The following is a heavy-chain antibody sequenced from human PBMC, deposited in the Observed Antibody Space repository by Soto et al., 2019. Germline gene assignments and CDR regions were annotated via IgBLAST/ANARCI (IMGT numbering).Heavy chain of an antibody. V-gene: IGHV3-30*03. CDR3: ARDYARGWCQF. Sequence: QVKLVESGGGVVQPGTSLRLSCTASGFDFSNSGIQWVRQTPGKGLEWVALISFDGDKYYVDSVKGRFTISRDNPTNTVYLQMNRLRPEDTGVYYRARDYARGWCQFWGQGTLVTVSS. J-gene: IGHJ4*02. CDR2: ISFDGDK. CDR1: GFDFSNSG. D-gene: IGHD2-8*02.